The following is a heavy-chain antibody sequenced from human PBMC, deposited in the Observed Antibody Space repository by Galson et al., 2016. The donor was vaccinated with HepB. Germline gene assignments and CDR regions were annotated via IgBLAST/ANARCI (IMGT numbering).Heavy chain of an antibody. CDR1: GFTFGDCS. J-gene: IGHJ2*01. CDR2: IRSNAYGGTT. CDR3: TRDPILKTFWYFDL. Sequence: SLRLSCAGSGFTFGDCSVTWFRQAPGKGLEWVGFIRSNAYGGTTEYAASVKGRFTISRDDSKSIAYLQMNSLKTEDTAVYHCTRDPILKTFWYFDLWGRGTLVTVSS. V-gene: IGHV3-49*03.